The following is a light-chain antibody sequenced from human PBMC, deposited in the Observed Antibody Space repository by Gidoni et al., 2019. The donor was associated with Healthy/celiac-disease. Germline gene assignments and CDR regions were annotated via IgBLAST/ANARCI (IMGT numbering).Light chain of an antibody. J-gene: IGKJ1*01. V-gene: IGKV3-15*01. CDR2: GAS. CDR3: QQYNNWPRT. CDR1: QSVSSN. Sequence: EIVMTQSPATLSVSPGERATLSCRASQSVSSNLAWYQQKPGQAPRLLIYGASTRATGIPALFSGSVSGTEFTLTISSLQSEDFAVYYCQQYNNWPRTFGQXTKVEIK.